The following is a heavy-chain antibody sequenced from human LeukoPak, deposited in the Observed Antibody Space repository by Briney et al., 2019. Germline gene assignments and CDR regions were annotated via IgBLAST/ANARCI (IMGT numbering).Heavy chain of an antibody. Sequence: PGGSLRLSCAASGFAFSSYGMHWVRQAPGKGLEWVAFIRYDGTNKFYADSVKGRVTISRDNSKNTMYLHMNSLRAEDTAVYYCAKDRQSSSWWEALDYWGQGTLVTVSS. D-gene: IGHD6-13*01. CDR2: IRYDGTNK. CDR3: AKDRQSSSWWEALDY. V-gene: IGHV3-30*02. CDR1: GFAFSSYG. J-gene: IGHJ4*02.